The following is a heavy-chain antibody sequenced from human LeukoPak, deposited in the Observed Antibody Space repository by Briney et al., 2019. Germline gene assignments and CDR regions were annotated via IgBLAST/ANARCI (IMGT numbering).Heavy chain of an antibody. D-gene: IGHD3-16*02. Sequence: PGGSLRLSCAASGFTFSTFAMIWVRQPPGKGLEWVSSIFPSGGEIHYADSVRGRFTISRDNSKSTLSLQMNSLRAEDTAVYYCAKDRVDSGSYRHHFDYWGQGTLVTVSS. J-gene: IGHJ4*02. CDR2: IFPSGGEI. CDR1: GFTFSTFA. V-gene: IGHV3-23*01. CDR3: AKDRVDSGSYRHHFDY.